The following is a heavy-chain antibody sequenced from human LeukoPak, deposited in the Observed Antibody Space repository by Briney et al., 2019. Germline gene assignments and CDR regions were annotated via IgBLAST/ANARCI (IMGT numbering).Heavy chain of an antibody. V-gene: IGHV4-59*01. D-gene: IGHD1-26*01. J-gene: IGHJ4*02. CDR3: ARDLGGIYFDY. CDR2: IHFSGST. CDR1: DASISGYY. Sequence: SETLSLTCTVSDASISGYYWSWVRQPPGKGLEWIGSIHFSGSTNYNPSLRSRVTISVDTSKNQLSLKLSSVTAADTAVYYCARDLGGIYFDYWGQGTLVTVSS.